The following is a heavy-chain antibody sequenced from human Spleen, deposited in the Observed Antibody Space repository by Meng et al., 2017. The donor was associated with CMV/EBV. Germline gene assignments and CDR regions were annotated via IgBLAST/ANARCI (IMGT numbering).Heavy chain of an antibody. Sequence: SGGSVSSGRYYWRWIRQPPGKGLELIGYIYYSGRPHYNPSLKSRVTFSLATSKNHFSLKLSSVTAADTAVYYCARLQVTGTANFDYWGQGTLVTVSS. D-gene: IGHD1-7*01. CDR3: ARLQVTGTANFDY. CDR1: GGSVSSGRYY. V-gene: IGHV4-61*03. CDR2: IYYSGRP. J-gene: IGHJ4*02.